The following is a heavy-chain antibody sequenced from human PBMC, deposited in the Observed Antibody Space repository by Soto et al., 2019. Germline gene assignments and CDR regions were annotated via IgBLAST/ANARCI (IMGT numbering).Heavy chain of an antibody. Sequence: GGSLRLSCTGSGFTFGDFGMSWFRQAPGRGLEWLSFIRSKGYGGTTESAASVRGRFITSRDDSKSIAYLQMNSLKTEDTAVYYCASLTSWSQEYYYGMDVWGQGTTVTVSS. D-gene: IGHD2-2*01. J-gene: IGHJ6*02. CDR3: ASLTSWSQEYYYGMDV. V-gene: IGHV3-49*03. CDR1: GFTFGDFG. CDR2: IRSKGYGGTT.